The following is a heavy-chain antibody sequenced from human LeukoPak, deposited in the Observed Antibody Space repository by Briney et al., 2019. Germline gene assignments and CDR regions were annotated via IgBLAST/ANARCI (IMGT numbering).Heavy chain of an antibody. CDR3: ARGVRIAVAGNIDY. V-gene: IGHV3-30*04. CDR1: GFTFRSYA. D-gene: IGHD6-19*01. J-gene: IGHJ4*02. Sequence: PRGSLRLSCAASGFTFRSYAMHWVRQVPGKGLEWEAAISYDGSNKKYADSVKGRFTISRDNSKNTLYLQMNSLRAEDTAVYYCARGVRIAVAGNIDYWGQGTLVTVSS. CDR2: ISYDGSNK.